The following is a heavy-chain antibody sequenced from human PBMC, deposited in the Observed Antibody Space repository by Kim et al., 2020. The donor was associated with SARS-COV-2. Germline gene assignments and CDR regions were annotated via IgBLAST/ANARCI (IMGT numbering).Heavy chain of an antibody. J-gene: IGHJ6*02. V-gene: IGHV3-30-3*01. CDR1: GFTFSSYA. CDR2: ISYDGSNK. CDR3: ASASRGGYYYGMDV. D-gene: IGHD3-10*01. Sequence: GGSLRLSCAASGFTFSSYAMHWVRQAPGKGLEWVAVISYDGSNKYYADSVKGRFTISRDNSKNTLYLQMNSLTAEDTAVYYCASASRGGYYYGMDVWGQG.